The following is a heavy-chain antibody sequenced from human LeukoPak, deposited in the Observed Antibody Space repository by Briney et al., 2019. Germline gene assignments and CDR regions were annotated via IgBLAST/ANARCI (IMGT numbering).Heavy chain of an antibody. J-gene: IGHJ4*02. V-gene: IGHV6-1*01. D-gene: IGHD6-19*01. CDR1: WDSMCTNNVA. CDR3: ARGTYTSFDI. CDR2: TYYRPKWSF. Sequence: SQTLSLTCAISWDSMCTNNVAWNWIRQSPSRGLEWLGRTYYRPKWSFDYAVSVKSRININADTSKNQFSLQLSSVSPEDTAVYYCARGTYTSFDIWGQGTLVTVSS.